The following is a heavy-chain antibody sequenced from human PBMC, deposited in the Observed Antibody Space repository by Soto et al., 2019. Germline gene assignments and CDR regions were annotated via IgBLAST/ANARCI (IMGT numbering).Heavy chain of an antibody. D-gene: IGHD2-2*01. CDR1: GGTFSSYT. V-gene: IGHV1-69*02. CDR3: ARRVPAAISDYYYYMDV. CDR2: IIPILGIA. Sequence: QVQLVQSGAEVKKPGPSVKVSCKASGGTFSSYTISWVRQAPGQGLEWMGRIIPILGIANYAQKFQGRVTITADKSTSTAYMELSSLRSEDTAVYYCARRVPAAISDYYYYMDVWGKGTTVTVSS. J-gene: IGHJ6*03.